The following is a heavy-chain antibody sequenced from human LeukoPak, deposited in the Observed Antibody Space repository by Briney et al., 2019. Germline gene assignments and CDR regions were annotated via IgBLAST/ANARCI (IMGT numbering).Heavy chain of an antibody. J-gene: IGHJ4*02. V-gene: IGHV4-59*08. CDR2: IYYSGST. CDR3: ARQGEQWLDFDY. Sequence: SETLSLTCTVSGGSISSYYWSWIRQPPGKGLEWIGYIYYSGSTNYNPSLKSRVTISADTSKKQFSLKLSSVTAADTAVYYCARQGEQWLDFDYWGQGTLVTVSS. D-gene: IGHD6-19*01. CDR1: GGSISSYY.